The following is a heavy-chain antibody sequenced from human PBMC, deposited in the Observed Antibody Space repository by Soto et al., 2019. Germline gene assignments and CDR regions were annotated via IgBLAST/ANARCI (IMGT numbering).Heavy chain of an antibody. V-gene: IGHV1-18*01. Sequence: GASVKVSCKASGYTFTSYGISWVRQAPGQGLEWMGWISAYNGNTNYAQKLQGRVTMTTDTSTSTAYMELRSLRSDDTAVYYCARGGCSGGSCPSPLDYWGQGTLVTVSS. D-gene: IGHD2-15*01. CDR1: GYTFTSYG. J-gene: IGHJ4*02. CDR2: ISAYNGNT. CDR3: ARGGCSGGSCPSPLDY.